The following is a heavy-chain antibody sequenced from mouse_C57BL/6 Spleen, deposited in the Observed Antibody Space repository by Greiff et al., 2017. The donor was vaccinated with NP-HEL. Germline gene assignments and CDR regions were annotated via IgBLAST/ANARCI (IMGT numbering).Heavy chain of an antibody. CDR1: GYAFSSSW. D-gene: IGHD1-1*01. V-gene: IGHV1-82*01. CDR3: ARSRGLYGSSYDWYFDV. CDR2: IYPGDGDT. J-gene: IGHJ1*03. Sequence: QVQLQQSGPELVKPGASVKISCKASGYAFSSSWMNWVKQRPGKGLEWIGRIYPGDGDTNSNGKFKGKATLTADKSSSTAYMQLSSLTSEDSAVYFCARSRGLYGSSYDWYFDVWGTGTTVTVSS.